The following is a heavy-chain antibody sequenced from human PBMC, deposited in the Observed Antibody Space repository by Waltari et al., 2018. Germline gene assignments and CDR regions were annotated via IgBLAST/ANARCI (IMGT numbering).Heavy chain of an antibody. V-gene: IGHV3-23*01. Sequence: DVQLLESGGGLAQPGGSLRLSCAASGFTFSSCAMNWVRQAPGKGLEWVSTISAGGDNTYYADSVEGRFTISRDNSKDTTFLQVNSLRAEDTAIYYCAKAPGKGNRVGPDYWGRGTLVTVSS. CDR2: ISAGGDNT. CDR1: GFTFSSCA. J-gene: IGHJ4*02. CDR3: AKAPGKGNRVGPDY. D-gene: IGHD1-1*01.